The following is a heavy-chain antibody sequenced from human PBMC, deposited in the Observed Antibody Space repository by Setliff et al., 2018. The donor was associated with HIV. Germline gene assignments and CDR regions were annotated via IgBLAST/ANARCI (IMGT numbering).Heavy chain of an antibody. V-gene: IGHV4-38-2*01. CDR2: VYHTGST. D-gene: IGHD2-2*01. J-gene: IGHJ4*02. CDR1: GYSMSSGYY. Sequence: LTCGVSGYSMSSGYYWGWIRQPPGKGLEWIGNVYHTGSTYYNPSLKSRVTISVDTSKNQFSLKLSSVIAADTAVYYCARHAAGPDGPFDYWGQGTLVTVSA. CDR3: ARHAAGPDGPFDY.